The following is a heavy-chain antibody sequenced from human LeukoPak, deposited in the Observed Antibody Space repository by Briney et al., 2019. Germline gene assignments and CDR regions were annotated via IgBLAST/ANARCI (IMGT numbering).Heavy chain of an antibody. CDR1: GGSISSSSYD. CDR3: AAGWYRSGLDY. J-gene: IGHJ4*02. Sequence: PSETLSLTCTVSGGSISSSSYDWGWIRQPPGKGLEWIGSISYSGTTYYNPSLKTRVTISVDTSKNQFSLKLSSVTAADTAVYYCAAGWYRSGLDYWGQGTLVTVSS. D-gene: IGHD6-25*01. V-gene: IGHV4-39*01. CDR2: ISYSGTT.